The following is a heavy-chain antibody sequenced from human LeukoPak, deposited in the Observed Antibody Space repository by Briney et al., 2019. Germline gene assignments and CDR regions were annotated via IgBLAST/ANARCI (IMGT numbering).Heavy chain of an antibody. V-gene: IGHV4-61*08. CDR3: ARGSGWGKDYYYYGMDV. CDR1: GGSISSGGYY. CDR2: IYYSGST. D-gene: IGHD6-19*01. Sequence: SQTLSLTCTVSGGSISSGGYYWSWIRQPPGKGLEWIGYIYYSGSTNYNPSLKSRVTISVDTSKNQFSLKLSSVTAADTAVYYCARGSGWGKDYYYYGMDVWGQGTTVTVSS. J-gene: IGHJ6*02.